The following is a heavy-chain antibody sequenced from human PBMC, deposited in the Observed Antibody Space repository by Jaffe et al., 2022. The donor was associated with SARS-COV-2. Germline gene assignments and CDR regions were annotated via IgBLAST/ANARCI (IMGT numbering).Heavy chain of an antibody. CDR1: GFTFSSYA. CDR2: ISGSGGST. V-gene: IGHV3-23*01. CDR3: ASWNGWSGHEYYFDY. Sequence: EVQLLESGGGLVQPGGSLRLSCAASGFTFSSYAMSWVRQAPGKGLEWVSAISGSGGSTYYADSVKGRFTISRDNSKNTLYLQMNSLRAEDTAVYYCASWNGWSGHEYYFDYWGQGTLVTVSS. J-gene: IGHJ4*02. D-gene: IGHD3-3*01.